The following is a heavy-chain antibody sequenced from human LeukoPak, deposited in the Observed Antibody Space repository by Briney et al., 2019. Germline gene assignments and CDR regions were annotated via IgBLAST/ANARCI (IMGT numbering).Heavy chain of an antibody. CDR1: GFRFNRFS. D-gene: IGHD2/OR15-2a*01. Sequence: GGSLRLSCAASGFRFNRFSMSWVRQTPGKGLEWVANIKQDGSQKEYADSVKGRFAISRDNANNFLDLQMNSLRAEDTGVYYCASVDFDNNAHYHYYLSNWGQGTRVTVSS. CDR2: IKQDGSQK. CDR3: ASVDFDNNAHYHYYLSN. J-gene: IGHJ4*02. V-gene: IGHV3-7*01.